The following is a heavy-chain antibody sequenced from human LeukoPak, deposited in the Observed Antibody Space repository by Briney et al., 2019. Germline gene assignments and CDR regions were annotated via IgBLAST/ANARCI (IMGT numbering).Heavy chain of an antibody. CDR3: ARVYHRGLVP. Sequence: SETLSLTCAVYGGSFSGYYWSWIRQPPGKGLEWIGEINHSGSTNYNPSLKSRVTISVDTSKNQFSLKLSSATAADTAVYYCARVYHRGLVPWGQGTLVTVSS. D-gene: IGHD3-10*01. CDR2: INHSGST. V-gene: IGHV4-34*01. J-gene: IGHJ5*02. CDR1: GGSFSGYY.